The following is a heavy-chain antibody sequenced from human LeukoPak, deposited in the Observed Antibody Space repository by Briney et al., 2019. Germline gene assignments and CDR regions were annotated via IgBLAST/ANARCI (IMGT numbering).Heavy chain of an antibody. CDR2: INPSGGST. J-gene: IGHJ4*02. CDR1: GYTFTSYY. D-gene: IGHD6-25*01. CDR3: ARGLVAAAALDY. Sequence: ASVKVSCKASGYTFTSYYMHWVRQAPGQGLEWMGMINPSGGSTGYAQKFQARVTMTRDTSTSTVYMELSSLRSEDTAVYYCARGLVAAAALDYWGQGTLVTVS. V-gene: IGHV1-46*01.